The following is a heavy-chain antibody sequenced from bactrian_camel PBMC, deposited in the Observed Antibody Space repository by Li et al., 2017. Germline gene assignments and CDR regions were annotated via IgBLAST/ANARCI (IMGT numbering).Heavy chain of an antibody. D-gene: IGHD6*01. CDR1: EYWSKRKY. Sequence: VQLVESGGGSVQAGGSLRLSCTASEYWSKRKYMAWFRQAPGSEREGVTVIGTDGVTSYADSVKGRFTITKDNAKNTLYLQMNNLKPEDSAIYYCAADWFWTENGSDWADPLEYNYWGQGTQVTVS. CDR3: AADWFWTENGSDWADPLEYNY. CDR2: IGTDGVT. V-gene: IGHV3S53*01. J-gene: IGHJ4*01.